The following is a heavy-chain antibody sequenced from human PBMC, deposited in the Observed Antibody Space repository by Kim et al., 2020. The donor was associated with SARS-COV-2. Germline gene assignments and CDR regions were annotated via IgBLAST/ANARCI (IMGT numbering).Heavy chain of an antibody. D-gene: IGHD3-16*02. V-gene: IGHV3-74*01. CDR1: GFTFSNYW. CDR2: INRDESST. CDR3: ARALEDDYVWGSYRYQSVGYWYFDL. Sequence: GGSLRLSCVASGFTFSNYWMHWVRQAPGKGLVWVSRINRDESSTTYADSVKGRFTISRDNAKNTLYLQMNSLRAEDTAVYYCARALEDDYVWGSYRYQSVGYWYFDLWGRGTLVTVSS. J-gene: IGHJ2*01.